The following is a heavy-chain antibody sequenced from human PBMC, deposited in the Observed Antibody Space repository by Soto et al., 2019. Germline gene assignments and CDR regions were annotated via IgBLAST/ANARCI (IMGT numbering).Heavy chain of an antibody. J-gene: IGHJ4*02. CDR3: TKNYYFDS. CDR1: GFTFSNYA. Sequence: VQLLESGGGLVRPGGSLRLSCAASGFTFSNYAMSWVRQAPGKALEWVSSINIVGGNTNYADSVRGRFTMSRDDSKNTVFLQMNSLRAEDTAIYYCTKNYYFDSWGQGTLVTVSS. CDR2: INIVGGNT. V-gene: IGHV3-23*01.